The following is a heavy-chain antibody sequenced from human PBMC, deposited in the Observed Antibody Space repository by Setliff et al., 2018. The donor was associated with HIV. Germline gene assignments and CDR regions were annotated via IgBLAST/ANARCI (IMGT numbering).Heavy chain of an antibody. D-gene: IGHD1-1*01. CDR1: GGSINSHY. Sequence: PSETLSLTCTVSGGSINSHYWSWIRQPPGEGLEWIGHISYSEYTNYNPSLKSRVTISVDTSKNQFSLKLSSVTAADTAVYYCARRGLDTTLVDAFDIWGQGTMVTVSS. CDR2: ISYSEYT. V-gene: IGHV4-59*11. J-gene: IGHJ3*02. CDR3: ARRGLDTTLVDAFDI.